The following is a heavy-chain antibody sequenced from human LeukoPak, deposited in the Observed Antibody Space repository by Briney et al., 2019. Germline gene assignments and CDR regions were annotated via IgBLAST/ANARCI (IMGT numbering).Heavy chain of an antibody. CDR3: ARPHYDFWSGANWFDP. CDR2: LNPNSGGT. D-gene: IGHD3-3*01. J-gene: IGHJ5*02. CDR1: GYTFTGYY. Sequence: ASVKVSCKASGYTFTGYYMHWVRQAPGQGLEWMGWLNPNSGGTNYAQKFQGRVTMTRDTSISTAYMELSRLRSDDTAVYYCARPHYDFWSGANWFDPWGQGTLVTVSS. V-gene: IGHV1-2*02.